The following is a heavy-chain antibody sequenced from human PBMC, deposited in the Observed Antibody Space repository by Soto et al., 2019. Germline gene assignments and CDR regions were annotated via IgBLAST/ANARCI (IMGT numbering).Heavy chain of an antibody. J-gene: IGHJ6*02. CDR2: IWYDGSNK. CDR3: ARDRGITMVRGVIGYYYYGMDV. Sequence: QVQLVESGGGVVQPGRSLRLSCAASGFTFSSYGMHWVRQAPGKGLEWVAVIWYDGSNKYYADSVKGRFTISRDNSKNTLYLQMNSLRAEDTAVYYCARDRGITMVRGVIGYYYYGMDVWGQGTTFTVSS. V-gene: IGHV3-33*01. D-gene: IGHD3-10*01. CDR1: GFTFSSYG.